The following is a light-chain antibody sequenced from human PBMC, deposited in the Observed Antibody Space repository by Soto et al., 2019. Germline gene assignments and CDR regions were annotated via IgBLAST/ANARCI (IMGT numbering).Light chain of an antibody. V-gene: IGLV2-14*01. CDR3: TSQTSSIPYV. CDR1: SSDVGCYNY. Sequence: QSALTQPASVSGSPGQSITISCTGTSSDVGCYNYVSWYQQHPGKAPKLMIYEVSNRPSGVSNRFSGSKSGNTASLTISGLQAEDEAAYYCTSQTSSIPYVVGNGTKVTV. J-gene: IGLJ1*01. CDR2: EVS.